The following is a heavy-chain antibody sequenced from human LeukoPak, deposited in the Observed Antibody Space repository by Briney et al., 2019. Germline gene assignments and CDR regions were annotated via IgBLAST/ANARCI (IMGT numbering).Heavy chain of an antibody. CDR3: ARDFSNYDSSGYYFGY. J-gene: IGHJ4*02. D-gene: IGHD3-22*01. V-gene: IGHV3-53*01. Sequence: GGSLRLSCAASGFTVSSNYMSWVRQAPGKGLEWVSVIYSGGSTYYADSVKGRFTISRDNSKNTLYLQMNSLRAEDTAVYYCARDFSNYDSSGYYFGYWSQGTLVTVSS. CDR1: GFTVSSNY. CDR2: IYSGGST.